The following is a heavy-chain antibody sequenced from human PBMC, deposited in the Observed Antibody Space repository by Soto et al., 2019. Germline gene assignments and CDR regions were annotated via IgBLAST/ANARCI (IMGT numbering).Heavy chain of an antibody. CDR2: ISVYNGNT. V-gene: IGHV1-18*01. D-gene: IGHD2-15*01. CDR3: ARGFLSVLPYYCSGLDV. J-gene: IGHJ6*02. CDR1: AYPFTSYG. Sequence: QVQLVQSGVEVKNPGASVRVSCKASAYPFTSYGISWVRQAPGQGLEWMGWISVYNGNTNYAREFQGRVTLTTDTSTSTAYMELRSLRADDPAVYYCARGFLSVLPYYCSGLDVWGQGTTVIVSS.